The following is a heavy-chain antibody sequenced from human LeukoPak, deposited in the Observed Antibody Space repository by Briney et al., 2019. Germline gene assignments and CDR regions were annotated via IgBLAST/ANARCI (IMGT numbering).Heavy chain of an antibody. CDR1: GYTFTSYG. Sequence: ASVKVSCKASGYTFTSYGISLVRQAPGQGLEWMGWISAYNGNTNYAQKLQGRVTMTTDTSTSTAYMELRSLRSDDTAVYYCASGRTIFGVVIMPLDYWGQGTLVTASS. V-gene: IGHV1-18*01. CDR3: ASGRTIFGVVIMPLDY. D-gene: IGHD3-3*01. J-gene: IGHJ4*02. CDR2: ISAYNGNT.